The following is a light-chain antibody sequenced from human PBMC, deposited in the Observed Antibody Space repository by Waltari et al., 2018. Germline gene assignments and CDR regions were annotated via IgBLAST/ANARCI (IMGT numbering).Light chain of an antibody. CDR1: QTISSS. CDR3: QQTFSPPLT. CDR2: GAS. V-gene: IGKV1-39*01. Sequence: EIHLTQSPSSLSASPGDRATLTCRASQTISSSLAWYQQKPGQAPKLLIFGASRLHSEVPARFSGSGSGTDFTLTIDSLQPEDFATYYCQQTFSPPLTFGGGTKVDIK. J-gene: IGKJ4*02.